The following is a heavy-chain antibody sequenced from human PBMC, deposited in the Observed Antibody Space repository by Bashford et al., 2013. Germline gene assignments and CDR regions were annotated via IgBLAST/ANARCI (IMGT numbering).Heavy chain of an antibody. V-gene: IGHV3-11*04. CDR1: DSLHSVL. CDR2: ISNSGDIK. D-gene: IGHD6-13*01. J-gene: IGHJ6*02. Sequence: RLSCAASDSLHSVLHELDPPGVQGKGLEWVAYISNSGDIKYYADSVEGRFTISRDNSKNTLYLQMNSLRAEDTAVYYCARDGYTLGEADMDVWGQGTTVTVSS. CDR3: ARDGYTLGEADMDV.